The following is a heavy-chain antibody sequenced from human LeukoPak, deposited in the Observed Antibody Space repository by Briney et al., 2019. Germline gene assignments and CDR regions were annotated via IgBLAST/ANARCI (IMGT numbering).Heavy chain of an antibody. V-gene: IGHV3-21*04. J-gene: IGHJ4*02. D-gene: IGHD2-15*01. CDR1: GFTFSSYN. CDR2: ISSSSDYI. Sequence: GGSLRLSCAASGFTFSSYNMNWVRQAPGKGLEWVSSISSSSDYIYYADSVKGRFTISRDNAKNSLYLQMNSLRAEDAAVYYCAKAPVTTCSGAYCYPFDYWGQGTLVTVSS. CDR3: AKAPVTTCSGAYCYPFDY.